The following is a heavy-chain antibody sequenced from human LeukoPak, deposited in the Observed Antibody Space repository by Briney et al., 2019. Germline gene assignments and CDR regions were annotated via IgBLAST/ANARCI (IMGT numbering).Heavy chain of an antibody. D-gene: IGHD2-15*01. J-gene: IGHJ4*02. CDR1: GGSFSGYY. Sequence: SETLSLTYAVYGGSFSGYYWSWIRQPPGKGLEWIGEINHSGSTNYNPSLKSRVTISVDTSKNQFSLKLNSVTAADTAVYYCARGPPLPGGGSCYDYWGQGTLVTVSS. CDR2: INHSGST. V-gene: IGHV4-34*01. CDR3: ARGPPLPGGGSCYDY.